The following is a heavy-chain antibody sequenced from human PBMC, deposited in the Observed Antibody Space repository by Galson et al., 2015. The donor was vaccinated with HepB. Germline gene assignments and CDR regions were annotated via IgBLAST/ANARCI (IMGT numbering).Heavy chain of an antibody. CDR1: GYSFTSYW. CDR2: IDPSDSYT. J-gene: IGHJ6*02. CDR3: ARLTPETLTPNVVVPAAMGENYYYYYGKDV. Sequence: QSGAEVTKPGESLRISCKGSGYSFTSYWISWVRQMPGKGLEWMGRIDPSDSYTNYSPSFQGHVTISADKSISTAYLQWSSLKASDTAMYYCARLTPETLTPNVVVPAAMGENYYYYYGKDVWGQGTTVTVSS. D-gene: IGHD2-2*01. V-gene: IGHV5-10-1*01.